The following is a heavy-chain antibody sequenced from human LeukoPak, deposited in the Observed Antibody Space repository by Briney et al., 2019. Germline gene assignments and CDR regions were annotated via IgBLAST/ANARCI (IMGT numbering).Heavy chain of an antibody. V-gene: IGHV3-23*01. Sequence: PGGSLRLSCAASGFTFSSYAMSWVRQAPGKGLEWVSAISGSGGSTYYADSVKGRFTISRDNSKNTLYLQMNSLRGEDTAVYYCAKDRFYTSSPPDYWGQGTLVTVSS. CDR1: GFTFSSYA. CDR3: AKDRFYTSSPPDY. D-gene: IGHD3-16*01. J-gene: IGHJ4*02. CDR2: ISGSGGST.